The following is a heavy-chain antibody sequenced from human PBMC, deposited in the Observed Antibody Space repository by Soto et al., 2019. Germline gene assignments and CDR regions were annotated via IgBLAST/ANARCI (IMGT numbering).Heavy chain of an antibody. V-gene: IGHV4-31*03. Sequence: QVQLQESGPGLVKPSQTLSLTCTVSGGSISSGGYYWSWIRQHPGKGLEWIGYIYYSGSTYYNPSLKSRVTISVDTSKNQFSLKLSSVTAADTAVHYCARDLAVAGTVWFDPWGQGTLVTVSS. CDR2: IYYSGST. J-gene: IGHJ5*02. CDR3: ARDLAVAGTVWFDP. D-gene: IGHD6-19*01. CDR1: GGSISSGGYY.